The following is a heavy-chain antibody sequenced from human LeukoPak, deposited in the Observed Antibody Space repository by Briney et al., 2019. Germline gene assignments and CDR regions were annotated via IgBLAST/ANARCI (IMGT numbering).Heavy chain of an antibody. CDR1: GFTFSSFA. J-gene: IGHJ4*02. Sequence: PGGSLRLSCAASGFTFSSFAMTWVRQAPGKGLEWVGRVKNRGDGRTTDYAAPVKGRFTISRDDSKRTVYLQMNSLKTEDTAVYFCTTEYFGGFEYWGQGTLVTVSS. CDR2: VKNRGDGRTT. CDR3: TTEYFGGFEY. V-gene: IGHV3-15*01. D-gene: IGHD3-16*01.